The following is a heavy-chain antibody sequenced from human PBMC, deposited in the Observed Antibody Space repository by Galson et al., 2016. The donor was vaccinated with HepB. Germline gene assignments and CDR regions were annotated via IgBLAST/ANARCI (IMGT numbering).Heavy chain of an antibody. Sequence: SLRLSCAASGFTFSSYGMSWVRQAPGKGLEWVSLITGYGGGTYYADSVKGRFTISRDNSKNTLFLQMNSLRAEDTAVYYCARLGSSWDGNYHGMDVWGQGTTVTVSS. CDR2: ITGYGGGT. V-gene: IGHV3-23*01. CDR3: ARLGSSWDGNYHGMDV. D-gene: IGHD6-13*01. J-gene: IGHJ6*02. CDR1: GFTFSSYG.